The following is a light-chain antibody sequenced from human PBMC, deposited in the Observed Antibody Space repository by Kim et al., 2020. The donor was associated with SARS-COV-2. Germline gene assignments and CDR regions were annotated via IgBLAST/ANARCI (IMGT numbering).Light chain of an antibody. J-gene: IGLJ3*02. Sequence: ELTQPPSASGTPGQRVTISCSGSSSNIGSNYVYWYQQLPGTAPKLLIYRNNQRPSGVPDRFSGSKSGTSASLAISGLRSEDEADYYCAAWDDSLSGWVFGGGTKLTFL. CDR2: RNN. CDR1: SSNIGSNY. CDR3: AAWDDSLSGWV. V-gene: IGLV1-47*01.